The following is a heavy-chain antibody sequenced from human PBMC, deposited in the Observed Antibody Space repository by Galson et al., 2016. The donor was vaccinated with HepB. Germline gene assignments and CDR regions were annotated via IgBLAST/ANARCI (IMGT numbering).Heavy chain of an antibody. CDR1: GGSINSPNDY. Sequence: SETLSLTCTVSGGSINSPNDYWAWIRQPPGKGLEWIGSIYYNGNTFYNPSLKSRLTIFVDTSESQVSLKLSSVTAADTAIYYCARLDYDFWTGNHDYWGQGTLVTVSS. D-gene: IGHD3-3*01. J-gene: IGHJ4*02. V-gene: IGHV4-39*01. CDR3: ARLDYDFWTGNHDY. CDR2: IYYNGNT.